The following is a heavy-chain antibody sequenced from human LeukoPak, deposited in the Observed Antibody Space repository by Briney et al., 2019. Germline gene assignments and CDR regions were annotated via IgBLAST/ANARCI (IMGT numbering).Heavy chain of an antibody. Sequence: ASVKVSCKASGDTFSSYAISWVRQAPGQGLEWMGGIIPIFGTANYAQKFQGRVTITTDESTSTAYMELSSLRSEDTAVYYCAIGYSSSSRGYYYYYYMDVWGKGTTVTVSS. CDR3: AIGYSSSSRGYYYYYYMDV. CDR2: IIPIFGTA. J-gene: IGHJ6*03. D-gene: IGHD6-6*01. CDR1: GDTFSSYA. V-gene: IGHV1-69*05.